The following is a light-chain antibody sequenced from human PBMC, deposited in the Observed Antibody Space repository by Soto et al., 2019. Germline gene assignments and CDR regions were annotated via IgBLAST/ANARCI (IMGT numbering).Light chain of an antibody. J-gene: IGLJ2*01. CDR1: SSDVGGYNY. CDR2: DFN. V-gene: IGLV2-14*03. CDR3: SSHSSSSTLVV. Sequence: QSALTQPASMSGSPGQSITISCTGTSSDVGGYNYVSWYRQHPGKAPKLMIYDFNNRPSGVSNRFSRSKSGNTASLTISGLQAQDEADYDCSSHSSSSTLVVFGGGTKLTVL.